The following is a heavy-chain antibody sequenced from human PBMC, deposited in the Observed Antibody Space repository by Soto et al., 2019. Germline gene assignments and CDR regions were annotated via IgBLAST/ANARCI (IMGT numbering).Heavy chain of an antibody. D-gene: IGHD3-10*01. Sequence: GGSLRLSCAASGFTFSSYAMSWVRQAPGKGLEWVSAISGSGGSTYYADSVKGRFTISRDNSKNTLYLQMNSLRAEDTAVYYCAKTRAGNYYGSAELWGVDFWGKGTTVTVSS. CDR3: AKTRAGNYYGSAELWGVDF. CDR2: ISGSGGST. V-gene: IGHV3-23*01. CDR1: GFTFSSYA. J-gene: IGHJ6*04.